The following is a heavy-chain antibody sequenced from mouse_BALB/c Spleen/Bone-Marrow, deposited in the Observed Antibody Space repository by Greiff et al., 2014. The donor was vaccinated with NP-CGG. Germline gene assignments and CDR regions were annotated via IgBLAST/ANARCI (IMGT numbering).Heavy chain of an antibody. CDR2: IDPANGNT. CDR1: GFNIKDTY. J-gene: IGHJ3*01. Sequence: EVQLWQSGAELVKPGASVMLSCTASGFNIKDTYMHWVKQRPEQGLEWIGRIDPANGNTKYDPKFQGKATITADTSSNTAYLQLSSLTSEDTAVYYCARWLPLAYWGQGTLVTASA. CDR3: ARWLPLAY. V-gene: IGHV14-3*02. D-gene: IGHD2-2*01.